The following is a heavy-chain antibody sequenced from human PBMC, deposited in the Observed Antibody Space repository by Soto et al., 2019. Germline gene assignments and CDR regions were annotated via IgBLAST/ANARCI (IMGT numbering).Heavy chain of an antibody. Sequence: ASVKVSCKASGYTFTSYYMHWVRQAPGQGLEWMGIINPSGGSTSYAQKFQGRVTMTRDTSTSTVYMELSSLRSEDTAVYYCARDGYYDFWSGPTRPSLMDVWGQGTTVTVSS. V-gene: IGHV1-46*01. CDR3: ARDGYYDFWSGPTRPSLMDV. J-gene: IGHJ6*02. CDR1: GYTFTSYY. D-gene: IGHD3-3*01. CDR2: INPSGGST.